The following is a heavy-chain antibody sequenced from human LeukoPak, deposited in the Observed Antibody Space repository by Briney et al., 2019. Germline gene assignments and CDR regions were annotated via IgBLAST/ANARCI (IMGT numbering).Heavy chain of an antibody. CDR2: ISYDGSNK. V-gene: IGHV3-30*18. Sequence: GGSLRLSCAASGFTFSSYGMHWVRQAPGKGLEWVAVISYDGSNKYHADSVKGRFTISRDNSKNTLYLQMNSLRAEDTAVYYCAKYSKARIQLWGYFDYWGQGTLVTVSS. D-gene: IGHD5-18*01. CDR1: GFTFSSYG. CDR3: AKYSKARIQLWGYFDY. J-gene: IGHJ4*02.